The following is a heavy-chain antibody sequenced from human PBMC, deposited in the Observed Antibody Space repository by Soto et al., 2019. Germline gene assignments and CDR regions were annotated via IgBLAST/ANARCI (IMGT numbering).Heavy chain of an antibody. J-gene: IGHJ4*02. D-gene: IGHD4-17*01. V-gene: IGHV4-31*03. CDR3: ARVGGDDFGDSGGFDY. CDR2: IYDSVNT. Sequence: SETLSLTCTVSGDSLSSGGHYWSWIRQHPGKGLEWIGHIYDSVNTYYSPSLRSRVTISVDTSKNHFSLQLRSVTAADTAVYYCARVGGDDFGDSGGFDYWGQGTLVTVSS. CDR1: GDSLSSGGHY.